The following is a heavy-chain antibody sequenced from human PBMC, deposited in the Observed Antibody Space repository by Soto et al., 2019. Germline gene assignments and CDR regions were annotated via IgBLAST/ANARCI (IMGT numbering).Heavy chain of an antibody. CDR1: GFTFSGYW. V-gene: IGHV3-7*01. CDR3: ARGGAVTGRFEY. J-gene: IGHJ4*02. Sequence: EVQLVESGGDLVQPGGSLRLSCAASGFTFSGYWMSWVRQAPGKGLEWVASMKEDGSEKYYVDSVKGRFTISRDNAKNSLYLQMNSLRVEDTAVYYCARGGAVTGRFEYWGQGTLVTVSS. CDR2: MKEDGSEK. D-gene: IGHD4-4*01.